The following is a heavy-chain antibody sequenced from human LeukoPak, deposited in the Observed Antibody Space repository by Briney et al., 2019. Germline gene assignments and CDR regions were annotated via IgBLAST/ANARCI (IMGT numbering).Heavy chain of an antibody. CDR3: ERSMIAVAGTYFDY. D-gene: IGHD6-19*01. CDR2: IDWDDDK. J-gene: IGHJ4*02. V-gene: IGHV2-70*11. CDR1: GFSLSTSGMC. Sequence: SGPALVKPTQTLTLTCTFSGFSLSTSGMCVSWIRQPPGKALEWLARIDWDDDKYYSTSLKTRLTISKDTSKNQVVLTMTNMDPVDTATYYCERSMIAVAGTYFDYWGQGTLVTVSS.